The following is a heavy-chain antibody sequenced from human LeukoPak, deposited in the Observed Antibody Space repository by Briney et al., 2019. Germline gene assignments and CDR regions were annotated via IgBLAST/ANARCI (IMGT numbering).Heavy chain of an antibody. CDR2: IYHSGST. Sequence: SETLSLTCTVSGGSISSGGYYWSWIRQPPGKGLEWIGYIYHSGSTYYNPSLKSRVTISVDRSKNQFSLKLSSVTAADTAVYYCATGSYDFWSGYPNDAFDIWGQGTMVTVSS. V-gene: IGHV4-30-2*01. D-gene: IGHD3-3*01. J-gene: IGHJ3*02. CDR1: GGSISSGGYY. CDR3: ATGSYDFWSGYPNDAFDI.